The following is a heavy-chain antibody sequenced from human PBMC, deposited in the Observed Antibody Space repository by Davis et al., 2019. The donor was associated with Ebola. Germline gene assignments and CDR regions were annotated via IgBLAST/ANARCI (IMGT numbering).Heavy chain of an antibody. D-gene: IGHD5-12*01. V-gene: IGHV4-61*01. CDR2: IYYTGTT. CDR3: ARRVVATYDFDY. J-gene: IGHJ4*02. CDR1: DDSASSDTYY. Sequence: SELLSPTCTLPDDSASSDTYYWSWIRQSPGKGLEWIGYIYYTGTTRYNPSLKSRVTMSLDTSKNQFSLKVSSVTAADTSVYYCARRVVATYDFDYGGQGTLGTVSS.